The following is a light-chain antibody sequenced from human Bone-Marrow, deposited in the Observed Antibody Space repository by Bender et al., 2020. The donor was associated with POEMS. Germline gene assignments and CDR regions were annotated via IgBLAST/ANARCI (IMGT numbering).Light chain of an antibody. CDR3: SSYEGGKTVL. J-gene: IGLJ2*01. CDR1: KLEDKY. V-gene: IGLV3-1*01. Sequence: SYELTQPPSVSVSPGQTASVTCSGDKLEDKYVCWYQQKPGQSPVLVIFQDTKRPSGIPERFSGSISGNTATLTISGTQADDEADYYCSSYEGGKTVLFGGGTKLTAL. CDR2: QDT.